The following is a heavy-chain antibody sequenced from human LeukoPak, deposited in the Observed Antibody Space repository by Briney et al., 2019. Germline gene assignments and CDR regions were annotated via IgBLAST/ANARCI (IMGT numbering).Heavy chain of an antibody. Sequence: GGSLRLSCAASGFTFSSYAMSWVRQAPEKGLEWVSRINPDGSSTSHADSVKGRSTISRDNAKNTLYLQMDSLRAEDTAVYYCARELGGDRDYWGQGTLVIVSS. V-gene: IGHV3-74*01. J-gene: IGHJ4*02. CDR1: GFTFSSYA. CDR3: ARELGGDRDY. D-gene: IGHD2-21*02. CDR2: INPDGSST.